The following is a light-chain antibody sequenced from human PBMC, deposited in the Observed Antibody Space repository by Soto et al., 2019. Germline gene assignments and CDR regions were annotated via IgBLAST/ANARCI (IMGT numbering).Light chain of an antibody. CDR3: QQYDKLVS. CDR1: QDISNY. Sequence: DIHMTQSPASLTASVGDRVTITCQASQDISNYLNWYQQKAGKAPKLLIYDTSELHTGVPSRFSGSGSGTEFTFTISSLQPEDIASYYCQQYDKLVSFGQGTKLEIK. CDR2: DTS. J-gene: IGKJ2*01. V-gene: IGKV1-33*01.